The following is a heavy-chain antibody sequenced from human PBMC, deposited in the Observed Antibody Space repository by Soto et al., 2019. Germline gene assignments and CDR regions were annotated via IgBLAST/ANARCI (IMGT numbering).Heavy chain of an antibody. D-gene: IGHD1-7*01. CDR1: GYTFNTYD. CDR3: ARAEAWNFIYWFEL. Sequence: VQLVQSGAEVKKPGASVRVSCKASGYTFNTYDINWVRQAPGQGLEWMGWVNPHSGDTVYARKFQGRITMTTNTSISTAFSDLSSLRSENTDMYFFARAEAWNFIYWFELWGKGTLVTVAS. V-gene: IGHV1-8*01. J-gene: IGHJ5*02. CDR2: VNPHSGDT.